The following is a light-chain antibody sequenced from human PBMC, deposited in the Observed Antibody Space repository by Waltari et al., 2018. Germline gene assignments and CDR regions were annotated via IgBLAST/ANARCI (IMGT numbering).Light chain of an antibody. Sequence: DIVMTQSPDSLAVSLGERATINCKSTQSVFYSSNNKNYLAWYQQKPGQPPKLVISWASTRESVVPDRFSGSGSGTDFSLTISSLRPEDFATYFCQQSYRVPPFFGGGTKVEI. CDR1: QSVFYSSNNKNY. CDR3: QQSYRVPPF. J-gene: IGKJ4*01. CDR2: WAS. V-gene: IGKV4-1*01.